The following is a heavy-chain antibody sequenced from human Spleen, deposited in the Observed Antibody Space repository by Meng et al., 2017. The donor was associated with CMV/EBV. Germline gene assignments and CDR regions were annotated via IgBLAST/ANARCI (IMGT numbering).Heavy chain of an antibody. CDR3: ERVGGWIGSSSVFGWFDP. V-gene: IGHV1-2*02. Sequence: GQLVQSGTEVKIPGASVKVSCKGSGYTFTDYYIHWVRQAPGQGLEWMGLINSNTGATKYAQKFQNRITMTRDTSISTVYMELTTLSSDDTAVYYCERVGGWIGSSSVFGWFDPWGQGTLVTVSS. CDR1: GYTFTDYY. CDR2: INSNTGAT. D-gene: IGHD6-6*01. J-gene: IGHJ5*02.